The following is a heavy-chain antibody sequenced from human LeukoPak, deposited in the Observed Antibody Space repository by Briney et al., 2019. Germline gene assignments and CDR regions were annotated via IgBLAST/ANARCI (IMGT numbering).Heavy chain of an antibody. CDR3: AKSRTRDAALDY. CDR2: ISYDGCNK. D-gene: IGHD6-6*01. J-gene: IGHJ4*02. CDR1: GFTFSSYG. Sequence: PGGSLRLSCAASGFTFSSYGMHWVRQAPGKGLEWVAVISYDGCNKDYADSVKGRFTISRDNSKNTLYLQMNSLRAEDTAVYYCAKSRTRDAALDYWGQGTLVTVSS. V-gene: IGHV3-30*18.